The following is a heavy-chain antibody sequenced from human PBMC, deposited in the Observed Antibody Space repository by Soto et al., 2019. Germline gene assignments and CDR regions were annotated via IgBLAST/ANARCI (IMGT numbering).Heavy chain of an antibody. V-gene: IGHV3-9*01. Sequence: GGSLRLSCAASGFTLDDYAMHWVRQAPGKGLEWVSSIIWNSGSIAYADSVKGRFTISRDNAKNSLYLQMNSLRAEDTALYFCAEELTLNGFDIWGQGTMVTVSS. CDR1: GFTLDDYA. J-gene: IGHJ3*02. CDR3: AEELTLNGFDI. CDR2: IIWNSGSI.